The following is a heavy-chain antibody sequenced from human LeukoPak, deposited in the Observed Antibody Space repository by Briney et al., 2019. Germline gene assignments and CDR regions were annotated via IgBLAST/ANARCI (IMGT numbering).Heavy chain of an antibody. J-gene: IGHJ4*02. CDR3: ARVAPPSTVVNPFVDY. D-gene: IGHD4-23*01. CDR1: GYTITKHG. CDR2: INTNAEKP. V-gene: IGHV7-4-1*02. Sequence: GSSVKISCKASGYTITKHGLNWVRQAPGQGLEWVAWINTNAEKPTYAQDFTGRFVFSLDTSVNTAYLQISSLKSEDTAVYYCARVAPPSTVVNPFVDYWGQGTLVTVSS.